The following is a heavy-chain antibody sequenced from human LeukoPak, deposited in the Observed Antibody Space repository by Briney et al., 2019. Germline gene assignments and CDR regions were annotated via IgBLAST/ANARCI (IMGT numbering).Heavy chain of an antibody. CDR3: ARDSVVGLLEWLFGGYYYYGMDV. J-gene: IGHJ6*02. CDR2: ISAYNGNT. CDR1: GYTFTSYD. D-gene: IGHD3-3*01. Sequence: ASVKVSCKASGYTFTSYDINWVRQATGQGLEWMGWISAYNGNTNYAQKLQGRVTMTTDTSTSTAYMELRSLRSDDTAVYYCARDSVVGLLEWLFGGYYYYGMDVWGQGTTVTVSS. V-gene: IGHV1-18*01.